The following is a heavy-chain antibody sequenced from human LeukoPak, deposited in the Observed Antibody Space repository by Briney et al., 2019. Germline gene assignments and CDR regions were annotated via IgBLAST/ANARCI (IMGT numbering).Heavy chain of an antibody. CDR2: ISSSSTYI. D-gene: IGHD5-18*01. Sequence: PGGSLRLSCAASGFTFSIYSMNWVRQAPGKGLEWVSSISSSSTYIYYADSMKGRFTISRDDAKNSLYLQMNNLRAEDTAVYYCAREVNTAFDWGQGTLVTVSS. V-gene: IGHV3-21*01. CDR1: GFTFSIYS. J-gene: IGHJ4*02. CDR3: AREVNTAFD.